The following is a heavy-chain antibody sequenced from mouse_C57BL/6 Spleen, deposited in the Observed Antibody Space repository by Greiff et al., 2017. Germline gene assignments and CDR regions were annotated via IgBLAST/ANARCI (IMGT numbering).Heavy chain of an antibody. Sequence: VHLVESGPGLVAPSQSLSITCPVSGFSLTSSGVSWVRQPPGKGLEWLGVIWGDGSTNYHSALISRLSISKDNSKSQVFLKLNSLQTDDTATYYCAKTGDLLWYQRVFMDYWGQGTSVTVSS. CDR3: AKTGDLLWYQRVFMDY. V-gene: IGHV2-3*01. CDR2: IWGDGST. J-gene: IGHJ4*01. CDR1: GFSLTSSG. D-gene: IGHD2-1*01.